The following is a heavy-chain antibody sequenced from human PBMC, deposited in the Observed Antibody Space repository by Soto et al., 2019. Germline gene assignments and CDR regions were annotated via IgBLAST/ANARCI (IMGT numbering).Heavy chain of an antibody. CDR1: GGSISSSTYY. Sequence: SETLSLTCTVSGGSISSSTYYWGWMRQPPGKGLEWIASFFIGGNTYYNPSLKSRVTISVDTSKNQFSLKLSSVTAADTAVYYCARHRYYDFWSGLIIGWFDPWGQGTLVTVSS. CDR2: FFIGGNT. J-gene: IGHJ5*02. D-gene: IGHD3-3*01. CDR3: ARHRYYDFWSGLIIGWFDP. V-gene: IGHV4-39*01.